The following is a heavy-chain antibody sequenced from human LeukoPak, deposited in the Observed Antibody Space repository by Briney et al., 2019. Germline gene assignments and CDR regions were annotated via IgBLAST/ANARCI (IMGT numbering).Heavy chain of an antibody. J-gene: IGHJ6*02. CDR3: ARDPDRAVPGDYYYGMDV. Sequence: GGSLRLSCAASGFTFSSYSMNWVRQAPGKGLEWVSSISSSSSYIYYADSVKGRFTISRDNAKNSLYRQMNSLRAEDTAVYYCARDPDRAVPGDYYYGMDVWGQGTTVTVSS. CDR1: GFTFSSYS. V-gene: IGHV3-21*01. D-gene: IGHD6-19*01. CDR2: ISSSSSYI.